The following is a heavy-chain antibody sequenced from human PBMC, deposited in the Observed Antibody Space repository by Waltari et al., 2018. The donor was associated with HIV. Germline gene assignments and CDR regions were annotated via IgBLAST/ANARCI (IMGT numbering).Heavy chain of an antibody. CDR1: GYTFTGYY. CDR2: INPNSGGT. D-gene: IGHD3-16*01. J-gene: IGHJ6*02. Sequence: QVQLVQSGAEVKKPGASVKVSCKASGYTFTGYYMHWVRQAPGQGLEWMGWINPNSGGTNYAQKFQGRVTMTRDTSISTAYMELSRLRSDDTAVYYGARDHQPGGGADYYYYYGMDVWGQGTTVTVSS. CDR3: ARDHQPGGGADYYYYYGMDV. V-gene: IGHV1-2*02.